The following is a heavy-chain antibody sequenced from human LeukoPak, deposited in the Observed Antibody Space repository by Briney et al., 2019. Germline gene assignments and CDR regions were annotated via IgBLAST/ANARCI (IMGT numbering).Heavy chain of an antibody. D-gene: IGHD6-13*01. CDR2: FDPEDGET. J-gene: IGHJ6*02. CDR3: ATQTNRIAASGRVSYYYDMDV. Sequence: ASVKVSCKASGYTFTSYYMHWVRQAPGKGLEWMGGFDPEDGETNYAQKFQGRVTMTEDTSTDTAYMELSSLRSEDTAVYYCATQTNRIAASGRVSYYYDMDVWGQGTTVTVSS. V-gene: IGHV1-24*01. CDR1: GYTFTSYY.